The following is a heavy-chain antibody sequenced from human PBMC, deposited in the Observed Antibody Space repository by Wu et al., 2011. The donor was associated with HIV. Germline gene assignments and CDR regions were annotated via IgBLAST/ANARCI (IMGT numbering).Heavy chain of an antibody. CDR1: GYTFSAYG. D-gene: IGHD1-26*01. V-gene: IGHV1-18*01. CDR3: ARGPWIGATQNDAFDI. CDR2: ISAYNDNT. Sequence: VQLVQSGAEVKKPGASVRVSCQASGYTFSAYGVNWVRQAPGQELEWMGWISAYNDNTNYAQKLQGRVTMTTDTSTSTAYMEMRTLRSDDTAVYYCARGPWIGATQNDAFDIWGQGTMVTVSS. J-gene: IGHJ3*02.